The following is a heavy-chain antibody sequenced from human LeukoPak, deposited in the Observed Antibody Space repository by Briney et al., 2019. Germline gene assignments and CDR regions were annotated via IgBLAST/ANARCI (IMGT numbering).Heavy chain of an antibody. Sequence: PGRSLRLSCAASGFTFSSYGMHWVRQAPGKGLEWVAVISYDGSNKYYADSVKGRFTISRDNSKNTLYLQMNSLRAEDTAVYYCARGIYVDYWRRRSLYYFDYWGQGTLVTVSS. CDR1: GFTFSSYG. CDR3: ARGIYVDYWRRRSLYYFDY. J-gene: IGHJ4*02. CDR2: ISYDGSNK. V-gene: IGHV3-30*03. D-gene: IGHD4-17*01.